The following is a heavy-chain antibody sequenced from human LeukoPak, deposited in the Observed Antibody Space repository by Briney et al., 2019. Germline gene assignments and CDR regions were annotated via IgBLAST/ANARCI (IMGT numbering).Heavy chain of an antibody. CDR2: ISGSGGST. D-gene: IGHD1-26*01. V-gene: IGHV3-23*01. Sequence: PGGSLRLSCAASGFTFSSYAMSWVRQAPGKGLEWVAAISGSGGSTYYADSVKGRFTISRDNFKNTLYLQMNSLRAEDTAVCYCAKEVIVGVSFDCWGQGTLVTVSS. J-gene: IGHJ4*02. CDR1: GFTFSSYA. CDR3: AKEVIVGVSFDC.